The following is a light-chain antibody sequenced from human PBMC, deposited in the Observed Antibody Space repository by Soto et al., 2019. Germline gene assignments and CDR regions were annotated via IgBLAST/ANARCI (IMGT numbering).Light chain of an antibody. V-gene: IGKV1-5*01. Sequence: DIQMTQSPSSLSASVGDRVTLTCQASQSISNWLAWYQQRPGKAPQLLISDASRLESGVPSRFSGSGSGTEFTLTISSLQPDDSATYYCQQYKSYSPRTFGQGTKV. CDR1: QSISNW. CDR2: DAS. J-gene: IGKJ1*01. CDR3: QQYKSYSPRT.